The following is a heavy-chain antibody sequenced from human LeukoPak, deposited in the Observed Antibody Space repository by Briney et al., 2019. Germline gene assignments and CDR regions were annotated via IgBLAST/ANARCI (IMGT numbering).Heavy chain of an antibody. V-gene: IGHV3-7*03. CDR3: ARDMPFGGY. Sequence: PGGSLRLSCAASGLTFSSYWMSWVRQAPGKGLEWVANIKQDGSEKNYVDSVKGRFTISRDNAKNSLYLQMNSLRAEDTAVYYCARDMPFGGYWGQGTLVTVSS. CDR2: IKQDGSEK. CDR1: GLTFSSYW. D-gene: IGHD3-16*01. J-gene: IGHJ4*02.